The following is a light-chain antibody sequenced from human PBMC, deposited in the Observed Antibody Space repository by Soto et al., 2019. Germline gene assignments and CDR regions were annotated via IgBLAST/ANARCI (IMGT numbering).Light chain of an antibody. CDR2: GAS. Sequence: AIQMTQSPSSLSASVGDRVTITCRASQVIRNDLGWYQQKPGKAPKLLIYGASTLQSGVPSRFSGSGSGTEFTLTISSLQPEDFATYYCLHDHNYPWTFGQGTKVDFK. CDR3: LHDHNYPWT. CDR1: QVIRND. V-gene: IGKV1-6*01. J-gene: IGKJ1*01.